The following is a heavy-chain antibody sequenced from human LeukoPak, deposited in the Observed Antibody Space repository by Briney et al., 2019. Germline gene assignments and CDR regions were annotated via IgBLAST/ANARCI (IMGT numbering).Heavy chain of an antibody. CDR3: ARDATEYGDSHFDW. CDR1: GFTFSSYG. CDR2: IWNDGSHQ. Sequence: GRSLRLSCSASGFTFSSYGMHWVRQAPGKGLEWVAVIWNDGSHQYYADSEKGRFTISRDNSRNTVYLQMNRLRVEDTAVYYCARDATEYGDSHFDWWGQGTLATVSS. D-gene: IGHD4-17*01. V-gene: IGHV3-33*01. J-gene: IGHJ4*02.